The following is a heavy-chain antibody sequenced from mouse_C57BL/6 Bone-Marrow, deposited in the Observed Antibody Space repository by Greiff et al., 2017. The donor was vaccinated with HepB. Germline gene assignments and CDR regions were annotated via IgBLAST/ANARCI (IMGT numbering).Heavy chain of an antibody. CDR2: ISDGGSYT. Sequence: DVHLVESGGGLVKPGGSLKLSCAASGFTFSSYAMSWVRQTPEKRLEWVATISDGGSYTYYPDNVKGRFTISRDNAKNNLYLQMSHLKSEDTAMYYCAREGLGSYYFDYWGQGTTLTVSS. CDR1: GFTFSSYA. V-gene: IGHV5-4*01. D-gene: IGHD3-3*01. CDR3: AREGLGSYYFDY. J-gene: IGHJ2*01.